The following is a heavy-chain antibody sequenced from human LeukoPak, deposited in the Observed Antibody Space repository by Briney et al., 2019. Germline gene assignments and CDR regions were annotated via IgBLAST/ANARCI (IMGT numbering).Heavy chain of an antibody. V-gene: IGHV3-33*01. CDR3: ARDRGYDFWSGYYRDLDY. CDR2: IWYDGSNK. Sequence: GGSLRLSCAASGFTFSSYGMHWVRQAPGKGLEWVAVIWYDGSNKYYADSVKGRFTISRDNPKNTLYLQMNSLRAEDTAVYYCARDRGYDFWSGYYRDLDYWGQGTLVTVSS. D-gene: IGHD3-3*01. J-gene: IGHJ4*02. CDR1: GFTFSSYG.